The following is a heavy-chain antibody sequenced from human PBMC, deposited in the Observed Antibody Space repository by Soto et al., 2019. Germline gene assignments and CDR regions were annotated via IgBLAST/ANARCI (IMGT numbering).Heavy chain of an antibody. CDR3: ARLADIVVVPAAIQNYYYMDV. V-gene: IGHV3-33*01. Sequence: GGSLRLSCAASGFTFSSYGMHWVRQAPGKGLEWVAVIWYDGSNKYYADSAKGRFTISRDNSKNTLYLQMNSLRAEDTAVYYCARLADIVVVPAAIQNYYYMDVWGKGTTVTVSS. CDR1: GFTFSSYG. D-gene: IGHD2-2*01. J-gene: IGHJ6*03. CDR2: IWYDGSNK.